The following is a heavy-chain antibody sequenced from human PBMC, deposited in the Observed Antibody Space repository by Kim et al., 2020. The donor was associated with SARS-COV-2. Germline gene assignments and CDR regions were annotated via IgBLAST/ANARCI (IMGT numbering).Heavy chain of an antibody. V-gene: IGHV3-23*01. J-gene: IGHJ4*02. D-gene: IGHD3-22*01. CDR1: GFTFSSYA. CDR3: AKDEDYYDSSGYYY. CDR2: ISGSGGST. Sequence: GGSLRLSCAASGFTFSSYAMSWVRQAPGKGLEWVSAISGSGGSTYYADSVKGRFTISRDNSKNTLYLQMNSLRAEDTAVYYCAKDEDYYDSSGYYYWGQGTLVTVSS.